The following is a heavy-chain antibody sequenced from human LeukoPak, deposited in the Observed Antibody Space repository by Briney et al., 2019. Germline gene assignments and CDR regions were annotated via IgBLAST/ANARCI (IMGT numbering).Heavy chain of an antibody. Sequence: SETLSLTCSVSGDSISSYYWSWIRQPPGKGLEWIGYIYYSGSSNYNPSLQSRLTISVDTSKNQFSLKLTSVTAADTAVYYCARVKYYILTGRHPRQYYYYYMDVWGKGTTVTVS. CDR1: GDSISSYY. CDR3: ARVKYYILTGRHPRQYYYYYMDV. D-gene: IGHD3-9*01. V-gene: IGHV4-59*01. J-gene: IGHJ6*03. CDR2: IYYSGSS.